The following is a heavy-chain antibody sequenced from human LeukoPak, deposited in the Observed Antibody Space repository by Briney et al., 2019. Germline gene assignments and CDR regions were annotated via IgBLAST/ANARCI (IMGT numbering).Heavy chain of an antibody. CDR3: AREVQYQRDAFDI. CDR2: ISSSSSYI. D-gene: IGHD2-2*01. Sequence: PGGSLRLSCAASGFTFSRYSMNWVRQAPGKGLEWVSSISSSSSYIYYADSVKGRFTISRDNAKNSLYLQMNSLRAEDTAVYYCAREVQYQRDAFDIWGQGTMVTVSS. J-gene: IGHJ3*02. CDR1: GFTFSRYS. V-gene: IGHV3-21*01.